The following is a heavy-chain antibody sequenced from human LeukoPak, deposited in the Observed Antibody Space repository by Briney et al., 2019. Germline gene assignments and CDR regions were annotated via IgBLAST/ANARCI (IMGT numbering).Heavy chain of an antibody. D-gene: IGHD5-18*01. CDR2: IYYSGST. J-gene: IGHJ5*02. CDR3: ARDRTAMGRFDP. V-gene: IGHV4-59*01. Sequence: SETLSLTCTVSGGSISFYYWSWIRQPAGKGLEWIGYIYYSGSTNYNPSLKSRVTISVDTSKKQFSLKLSSVTAADTAVYYCARDRTAMGRFDPWGQGTLVTVSS. CDR1: GGSISFYY.